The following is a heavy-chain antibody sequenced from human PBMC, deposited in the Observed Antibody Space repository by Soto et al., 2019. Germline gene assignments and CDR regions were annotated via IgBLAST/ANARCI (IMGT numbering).Heavy chain of an antibody. CDR2: LIGGHYGT. CDR3: AKDLGYSYGGFFDY. CDR1: GFTLQNYA. J-gene: IGHJ4*02. D-gene: IGHD5-18*01. Sequence: GSLRLSCTASGFTLQNYAMAWVRQAPGKGLEWVSTLIGGHYGTAYSYSVKGRFTVSRDNSKNTVFLQMNSLRAEDTAVYYCAKDLGYSYGGFFDYWGQGTLVTVSS. V-gene: IGHV3-23*01.